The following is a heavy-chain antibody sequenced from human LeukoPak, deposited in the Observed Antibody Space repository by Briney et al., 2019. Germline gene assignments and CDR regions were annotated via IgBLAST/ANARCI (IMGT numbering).Heavy chain of an antibody. D-gene: IGHD2-21*02. CDR3: ARVPYCGGDCYGMRNWFDP. Sequence: GGSLRLSCAASGFTFSSYGMSWVRQAPGKGLEWVSVISGSGGSTIYYADSVKGRFTISRDNAKNSLYLQMNSLRAEDTAVYYCARVPYCGGDCYGMRNWFDPWGQGTLVTVSS. CDR1: GFTFSSYG. CDR2: ISGSGGSTI. J-gene: IGHJ5*02. V-gene: IGHV3-48*04.